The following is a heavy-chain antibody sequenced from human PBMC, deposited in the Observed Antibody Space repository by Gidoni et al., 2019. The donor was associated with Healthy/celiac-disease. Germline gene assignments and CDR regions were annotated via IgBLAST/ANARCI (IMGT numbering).Heavy chain of an antibody. D-gene: IGHD6-13*01. CDR2: ISSSGSTI. CDR3: ARAPSSSWYVLLDY. V-gene: IGHV3-48*03. J-gene: IGHJ4*02. CDR1: GFTFSSYE. Sequence: EVQLVESGGGLVQPGGSLRLSCAASGFTFSSYEMNWVRQAPGKGLEWVSYISSSGSTIYYADSVKGRFTISRDNAKNSLYLQMNSLRAEDTAVYYCARAPSSSWYVLLDYWGQGTLVTVSS.